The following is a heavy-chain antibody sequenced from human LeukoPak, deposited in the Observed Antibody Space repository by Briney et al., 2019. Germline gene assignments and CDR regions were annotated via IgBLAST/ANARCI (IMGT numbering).Heavy chain of an antibody. CDR2: ISYDGSNK. CDR3: ARDRETWGMVFDY. D-gene: IGHD7-27*01. CDR1: GFTFSSYA. V-gene: IGHV3-30*15. Sequence: GRSLRLSCAASGFTFSSYAMHWVRQAPGKGLEWVAVISYDGSNKYYADSVKGRFTISRDNSKNTLYLQMSSLRAEDTAVYYCARDRETWGMVFDYWGQGTLVTVSS. J-gene: IGHJ4*02.